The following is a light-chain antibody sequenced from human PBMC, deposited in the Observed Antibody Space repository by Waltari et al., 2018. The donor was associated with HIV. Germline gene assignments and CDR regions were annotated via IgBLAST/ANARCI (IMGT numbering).Light chain of an antibody. Sequence: QSVLTQPPSASGAPGQRVTISCSGSSSNIGSTYVYWYQHLPGTAPQLLIYRTKQRPSGVPDRFAGSKSGTAASLGISGLRSEDEADYYCAAWTDSRYVVFGGGTKLTVL. CDR1: SSNIGSTY. CDR3: AAWTDSRYVV. V-gene: IGLV1-47*01. J-gene: IGLJ2*01. CDR2: RTK.